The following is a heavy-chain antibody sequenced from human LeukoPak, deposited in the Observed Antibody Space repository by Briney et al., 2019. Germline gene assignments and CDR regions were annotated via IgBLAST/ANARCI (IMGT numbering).Heavy chain of an antibody. J-gene: IGHJ6*02. CDR1: GGTFSSYA. D-gene: IGHD2-15*01. CDR3: ARARDGAPGCSGGSCYLGKYYYYYYGMDV. CDR2: IIPIFGTA. Sequence: SVKVSCKASGGTFSSYAISWVRQAPGQGLEWMGGIIPIFGTANYAQKFQGRVTITADESTSTAYMELSSLRSEDTAVYYCARARDGAPGCSGGSCYLGKYYYYYYGMDVWGQGTTVTVSS. V-gene: IGHV1-69*13.